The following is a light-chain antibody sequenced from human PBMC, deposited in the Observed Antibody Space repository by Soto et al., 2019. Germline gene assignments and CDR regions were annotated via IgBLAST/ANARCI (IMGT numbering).Light chain of an antibody. CDR1: SGHSSYA. CDR3: QTWGTGIQL. J-gene: IGLJ2*01. Sequence: QSVLTQSPSASASLGASVKLTCTLSSGHSSYAIAWHQQQPEKGPRYLMKLNSDGSHSKGDGIPDRFSGSSSGAERYLTISRLQSEDEADYYCQTWGTGIQLFGGGTKLTVL. CDR2: LNSDGSH. V-gene: IGLV4-69*01.